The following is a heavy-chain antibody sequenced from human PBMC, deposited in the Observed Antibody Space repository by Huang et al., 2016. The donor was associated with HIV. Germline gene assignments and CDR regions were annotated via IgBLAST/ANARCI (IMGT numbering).Heavy chain of an antibody. CDR2: IIPGLGTR. D-gene: IGHD3-16*01. CDR1: GGSFNNFG. Sequence: QVQLVQSGAEVRKPGSSVKVSCRASGGSFNNFGINWVRQAPGQGLEWMGGIIPGLGTRNDAQRFKDRVTITADGTTGGVHLEVTSLRSDDTAVYFCAKRGGAWGSPYAFDLWGPGTMVTVSS. V-gene: IGHV1-69*13. CDR3: AKRGGAWGSPYAFDL. J-gene: IGHJ3*01.